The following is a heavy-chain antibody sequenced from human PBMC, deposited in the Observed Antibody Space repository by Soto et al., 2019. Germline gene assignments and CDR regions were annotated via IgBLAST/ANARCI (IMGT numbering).Heavy chain of an antibody. CDR1: GFTFSSYG. J-gene: IGHJ4*02. V-gene: IGHV3-33*03. CDR3: AKDKVAGPYGGSFDY. CDR2: IWYDGSNK. D-gene: IGHD6-19*01. Sequence: SLRLSCAASGFTFSSYGMHWVRQAPGKGLEWVAVIWYDGSNKYYADSVKGRFTISRDNAKNSLYLQMNSLRAEDTALYYCAKDKVAGPYGGSFDYWGQGTLVTVSS.